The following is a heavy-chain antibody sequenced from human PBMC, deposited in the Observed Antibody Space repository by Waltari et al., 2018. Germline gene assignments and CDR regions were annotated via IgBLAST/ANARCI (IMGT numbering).Heavy chain of an antibody. CDR3: ARDRQQWLDNAFDI. D-gene: IGHD6-19*01. J-gene: IGHJ3*02. CDR2: ISSSSSYI. Sequence: EVQLVGSGGGLVKPGGSLRLSCAASGFTFSSYSMNWVRQAPGKGLEWVSSISSSSSYIYYADSVKGRFTISRDNAKNSLYLQMNSLRAEDTAVYYCARDRQQWLDNAFDIWGQGTMVTVSS. CDR1: GFTFSSYS. V-gene: IGHV3-21*01.